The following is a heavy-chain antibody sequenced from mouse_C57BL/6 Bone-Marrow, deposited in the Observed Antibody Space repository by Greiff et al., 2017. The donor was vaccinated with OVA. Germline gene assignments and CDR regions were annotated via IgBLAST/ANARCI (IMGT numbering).Heavy chain of an antibody. CDR3: ARSKDYDDGWYYFDY. D-gene: IGHD2-4*01. V-gene: IGHV1-55*01. CDR1: GYTFTSYW. J-gene: IGHJ2*01. CDR2: IYPGSGST. Sequence: QVQLQQPGAELVKPGASVKMSCKASGYTFTSYWITWVKQRPGQGLEWIGDIYPGSGSTNYNEKFKSKATLTVDTSSSTAYMQLSSLTSEDSAVYYCARSKDYDDGWYYFDYWGQGTTLTVSS.